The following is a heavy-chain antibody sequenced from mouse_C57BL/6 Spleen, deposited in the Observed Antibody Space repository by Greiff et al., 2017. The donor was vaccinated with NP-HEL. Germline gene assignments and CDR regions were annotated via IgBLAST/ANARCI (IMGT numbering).Heavy chain of an antibody. CDR2: IRNKANGYTT. J-gene: IGHJ2*01. CDR3: ARGTTVVATNYFDY. Sequence: EVQLQESGGGLVQPGGSLSLSCAASGFTFTDYYMSWVRQPPGKALEWLGFIRNKANGYTTEYSASVKGRFTISRDNSQSILYLQMNALRAEDSATYYCARGTTVVATNYFDYWGQGTTLTVSS. V-gene: IGHV7-3*01. D-gene: IGHD1-1*01. CDR1: GFTFTDYY.